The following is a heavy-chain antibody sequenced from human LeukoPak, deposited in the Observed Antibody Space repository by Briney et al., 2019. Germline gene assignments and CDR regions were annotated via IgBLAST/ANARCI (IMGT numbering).Heavy chain of an antibody. J-gene: IGHJ4*02. CDR1: GFTSITYT. Sequence: PGGSMRLSCAASGFTSITYTMNWVRQAPGKGLEWVSSISGTSSYIYYADSVKGRFTISRGNSKNTLYLQMSSLRAEDTAIYYCAKELQWHLRSYHFDYWGPGTLVTVSS. CDR3: AKELQWHLRSYHFDY. CDR2: ISGTSSYI. D-gene: IGHD6-19*01. V-gene: IGHV3-21*01.